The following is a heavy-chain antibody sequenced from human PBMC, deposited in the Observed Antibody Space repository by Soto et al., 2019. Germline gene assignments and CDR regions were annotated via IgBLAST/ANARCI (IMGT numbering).Heavy chain of an antibody. J-gene: IGHJ6*03. CDR1: GGSFSGYY. D-gene: IGHD2-2*01. CDR3: ARSRAKADCSSTSCYGYYYMDV. V-gene: IGHV4-34*01. CDR2: INHSGST. Sequence: SETLSLTCAVYGGSFSGYYWSWIRQPPGKGLEWIGEINHSGSTNYNPSLKSRVTISVDTSKNQFSLKLSSVTAADTAVYYCARSRAKADCSSTSCYGYYYMDVWGKGTTVTVS.